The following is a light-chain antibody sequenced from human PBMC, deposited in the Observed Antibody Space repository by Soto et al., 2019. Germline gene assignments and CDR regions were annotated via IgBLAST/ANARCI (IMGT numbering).Light chain of an antibody. J-gene: IGLJ2*01. V-gene: IGLV1-40*01. Sequence: QAVVTQPPSVSASPGQTVTISCTGSSSNIGAGYDVHWYRQPPGTAPTLLLSGNNNRPSGVPARFSASKSDTSASLAITGLQAEDEAVYFCQSYDSNLSGVIFGGGTKLTVL. CDR3: QSYDSNLSGVI. CDR1: SSNIGAGYD. CDR2: GNN.